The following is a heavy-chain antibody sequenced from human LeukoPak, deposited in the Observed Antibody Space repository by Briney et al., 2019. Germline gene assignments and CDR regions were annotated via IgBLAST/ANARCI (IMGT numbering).Heavy chain of an antibody. CDR1: GYTFTSYD. J-gene: IGHJ3*02. V-gene: IGHV1-8*01. CDR2: MNPNSGKT. CDR3: ARGRQWLVPDAFDI. Sequence: GASVKVSCKASGYTFTSYDINWVRQATGQGLEWMGWMNPNSGKTGYAQKFQGRVTMTRNTSISTAYMELSSLRSEDTAVYYCARGRQWLVPDAFDIWGQGTMVTVSS. D-gene: IGHD6-19*01.